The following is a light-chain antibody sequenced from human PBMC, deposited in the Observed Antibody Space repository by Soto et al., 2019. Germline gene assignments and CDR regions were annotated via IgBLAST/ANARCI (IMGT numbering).Light chain of an antibody. V-gene: IGKV3-15*01. CDR2: GAS. CDR1: QSIGNN. J-gene: IGKJ5*01. CDR3: QQSHTWTLLS. Sequence: EIVMTQSPATLSVSPGERATLSCRASQSIGNNLGWYQQKPGQAPRLLIYGASTRATGIPARFSGSGSGTEFTLTITSLQSEYSAAYYCQQSHTWTLLSFAQATRLDIK.